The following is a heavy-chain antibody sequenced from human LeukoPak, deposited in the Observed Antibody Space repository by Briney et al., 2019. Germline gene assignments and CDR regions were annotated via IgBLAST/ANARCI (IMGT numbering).Heavy chain of an antibody. J-gene: IGHJ4*02. CDR3: ARGGSGSYYPPGN. CDR2: ISSSSTI. V-gene: IGHV3-48*04. CDR1: GFTFSSYS. D-gene: IGHD3-10*01. Sequence: QSGGSLRLSCAASGFTFSSYSMNWVRQAPGKGLEWVSYISSSSTIYYADSVKGRFTISRDNAKNSLYLQMNSLRAEDTAVYYCARGGSGSYYPPGNWGQGTLVTVSS.